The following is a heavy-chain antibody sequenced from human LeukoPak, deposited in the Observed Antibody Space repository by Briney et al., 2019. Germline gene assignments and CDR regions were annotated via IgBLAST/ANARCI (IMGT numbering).Heavy chain of an antibody. J-gene: IGHJ5*02. CDR2: IKQDGSEK. CDR3: ARDHDYSNYVWFDP. Sequence: GGSLRLSCAASGFTFSSYWMSWVRQAPGKGLGWVANIKQDGSEKYYVDSVKGRFTISRDNAKNSLYLQMNSLRAEDTAVYYCARDHDYSNYVWFDPWGQGTLVTVSS. D-gene: IGHD4-11*01. CDR1: GFTFSSYW. V-gene: IGHV3-7*01.